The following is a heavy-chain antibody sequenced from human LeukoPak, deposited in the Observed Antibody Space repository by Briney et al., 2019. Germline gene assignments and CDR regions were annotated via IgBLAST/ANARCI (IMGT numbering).Heavy chain of an antibody. J-gene: IGHJ4*02. CDR2: IYHSGST. V-gene: IGHV4-38-2*01. Sequence: PSETLSLTCAVSGYSISSGYYWGWTRQPPGKGLEWIGSIYHSGSTYYNPSLKSRVTISVDTSKNQFSLKLSSVTAADTAVYYCARLLSDPDYWGQGTLVTVSS. CDR3: ARLLSDPDY. D-gene: IGHD1-26*01. CDR1: GYSISSGYY.